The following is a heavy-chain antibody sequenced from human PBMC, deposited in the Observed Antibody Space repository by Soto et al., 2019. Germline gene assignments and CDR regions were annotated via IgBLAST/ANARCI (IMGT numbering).Heavy chain of an antibody. D-gene: IGHD3-3*01. CDR3: ARAGLEWLQINCFDP. Sequence: PSETLSLTCAVYGGSFSGYYWSWIRQPPGKGLEWIGEINHSGSTNYNPSLKSRVTISVDTSKNQFSLKLSSVTAADTAVYYCARAGLEWLQINCFDPWGQGTLVTVSS. V-gene: IGHV4-34*01. J-gene: IGHJ5*02. CDR1: GGSFSGYY. CDR2: INHSGST.